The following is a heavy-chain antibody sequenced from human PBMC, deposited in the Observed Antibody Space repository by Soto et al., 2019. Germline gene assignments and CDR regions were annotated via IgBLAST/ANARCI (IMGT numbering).Heavy chain of an antibody. CDR2: IKEDGSEI. V-gene: IGHV3-7*01. Sequence: PGGPLRLSCAVPGFNVMSYWMSWVRQAPGKGLEWVASIKEDGSEIYYLHSVRGRFSISRDSAGNALHLTMNYLSAEDTGVYFCARDIGFDYVNWGQGTLVTVSS. D-gene: IGHD3-16*01. CDR1: GFNVMSYW. J-gene: IGHJ4*02. CDR3: ARDIGFDYVN.